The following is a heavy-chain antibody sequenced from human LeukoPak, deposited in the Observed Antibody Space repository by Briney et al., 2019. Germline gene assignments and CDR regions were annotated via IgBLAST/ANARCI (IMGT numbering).Heavy chain of an antibody. CDR1: GGSISSYY. V-gene: IGHV4-59*01. J-gene: IGHJ6*02. CDR2: IYYSGST. CDR3: ARNGDDSSDFDYYGMDV. Sequence: SETLSLTCTVSGGSISSYYWSWIRQPSGKGLEWIGYIYYSGSTNYNSSLKSRVTISVDTSKNQFSLKLSSVTAADTAVYYCARNGDDSSDFDYYGMDVWGQGTTVTVSS. D-gene: IGHD3-22*01.